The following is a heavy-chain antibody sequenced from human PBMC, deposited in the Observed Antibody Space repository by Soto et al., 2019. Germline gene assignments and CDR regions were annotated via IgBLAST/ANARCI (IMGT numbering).Heavy chain of an antibody. V-gene: IGHV3-74*01. CDR3: AADRVAGSGSLGH. CDR2: IRHDGADS. CDR1: GFTFSSRW. J-gene: IGHJ4*02. Sequence: EVQLVESGGGSAQPGGSLRLSCAASGFTFSSRWMHWVRQDPGKGLQWVSRIRHDGADSNYADFVGGRFTISRDKTKNTMHLQMNSLRAGDTAVYFCAADRVAGSGSLGHWGQGTLVTVSS. D-gene: IGHD3-10*01.